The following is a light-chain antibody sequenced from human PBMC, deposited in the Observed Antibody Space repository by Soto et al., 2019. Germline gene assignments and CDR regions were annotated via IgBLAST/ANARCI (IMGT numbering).Light chain of an antibody. CDR3: QQYNSWLWT. J-gene: IGKJ1*01. CDR2: GAS. CDR1: QSVSSN. Sequence: TQSPPAVSLSERDRVTLSCRASQSVSSNLAWYQQKPGKAPRLLIYGASTMHTGIPARFSGSGSGTEFTLTISCLQSEDFAVYYCQQYNSWLWTFGQGTKV. V-gene: IGKV3-15*01.